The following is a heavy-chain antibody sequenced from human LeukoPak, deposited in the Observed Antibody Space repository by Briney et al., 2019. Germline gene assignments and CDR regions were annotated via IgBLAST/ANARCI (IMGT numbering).Heavy chain of an antibody. CDR3: GRAGWRVVATIWRGGPTTHFDY. Sequence: ASETLSLTCAVYGGSFSGYYWSWIRQPPGKGLEWIGEINHSGSTNYNPSLKSRVTISVDTSKNQFSLKLSSVTAADTAVYYCGRAGWRVVATIWRGGPTTHFDYWGQGTLVTVSS. D-gene: IGHD5-12*01. J-gene: IGHJ4*02. CDR1: GGSFSGYY. CDR2: INHSGST. V-gene: IGHV4-34*01.